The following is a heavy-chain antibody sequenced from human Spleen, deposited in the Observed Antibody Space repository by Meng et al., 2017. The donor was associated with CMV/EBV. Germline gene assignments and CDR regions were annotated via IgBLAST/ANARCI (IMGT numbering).Heavy chain of an antibody. CDR3: ARERGGSYSPFDY. Sequence: GSLRLSCAVYGGSFSGYYWSWIRQPPGKGLEWIGEINHSGSTNYNPSLKSRVTISVDTSKNQFSLKLSSVTAADTAVYYCARERGGSYSPFDYWGQGTLVTVSS. D-gene: IGHD1-26*01. V-gene: IGHV4-34*01. CDR2: INHSGST. CDR1: GGSFSGYY. J-gene: IGHJ4*02.